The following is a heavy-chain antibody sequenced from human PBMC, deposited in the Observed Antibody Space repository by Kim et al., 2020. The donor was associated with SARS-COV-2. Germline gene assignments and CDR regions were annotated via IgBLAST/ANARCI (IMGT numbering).Heavy chain of an antibody. J-gene: IGHJ6*02. Sequence: GGSLRLSCAASGFTFDDYAMHWVRQAPGKGLEWVSGISWNSGSIGYADSVKGRFTISRDNAKNSLYLQMNSLRAEDTALYYCAKEKAAILYYYGMDVWGRGTTVTVSS. CDR3: AKEKAAILYYYGMDV. V-gene: IGHV3-9*01. CDR2: ISWNSGSI. D-gene: IGHD2-2*01. CDR1: GFTFDDYA.